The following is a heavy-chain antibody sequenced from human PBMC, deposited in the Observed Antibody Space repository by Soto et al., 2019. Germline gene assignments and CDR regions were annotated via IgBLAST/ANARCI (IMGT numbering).Heavy chain of an antibody. CDR1: GFTFNSYD. CDR3: ARSFRQWLVDS. Sequence: GGSLGLSCAASGFTFNSYDMHWVRQAPGKGLEWVGIIWYDGSNKYYADSVKGRFTISRDNSKNTLYLEVNSLRPDDTAVYYCARSFRQWLVDSWGQGALVTVSS. D-gene: IGHD6-19*01. V-gene: IGHV3-33*01. CDR2: IWYDGSNK. J-gene: IGHJ4*02.